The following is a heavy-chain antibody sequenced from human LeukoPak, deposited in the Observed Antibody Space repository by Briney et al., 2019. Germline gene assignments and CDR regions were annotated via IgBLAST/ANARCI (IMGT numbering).Heavy chain of an antibody. CDR3: ARGGGSGWLDAFDI. V-gene: IGHV4-61*01. Sequence: SVTLSLTCTVSGGSVSSGRYYWSWIRQPPGEGLEWIGYIYYSGSTNYNPSLKSRVTISVDTSKNQFSLKLSSVTAADTAVYCCARGGGSGWLDAFDIWGQGTMVTVSS. CDR1: GGSVSSGRYY. D-gene: IGHD6-19*01. J-gene: IGHJ3*02. CDR2: IYYSGST.